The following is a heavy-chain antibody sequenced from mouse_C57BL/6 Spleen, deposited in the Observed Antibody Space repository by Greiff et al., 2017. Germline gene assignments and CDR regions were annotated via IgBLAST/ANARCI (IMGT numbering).Heavy chain of an antibody. Sequence: QVQLQQPGAELVMPGASVKLSCKASGYTFTSYWMHWVKQRPGQGLEWIGEIDPSDSYTNYNQKFKGKSTLTVDKSSSTAYMQLSSLTSEDSAVYYCASQDSSGYGGFAYWGQGTLVTVSA. J-gene: IGHJ3*01. CDR1: GYTFTSYW. CDR3: ASQDSSGYGGFAY. V-gene: IGHV1-69*01. CDR2: IDPSDSYT. D-gene: IGHD3-2*02.